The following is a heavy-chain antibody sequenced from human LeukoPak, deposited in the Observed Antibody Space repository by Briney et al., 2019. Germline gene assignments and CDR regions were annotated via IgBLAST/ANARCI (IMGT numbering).Heavy chain of an antibody. Sequence: PGGSLRLSCAASGFTFDDYTMHWVRQAPGKGLEWVSLISWDGGSTYYADSVKGRFTISRDNAKNSLYLQMNSLRAEDTAVYYCARDYKSPDFWAGYPPYHHDHWGQGILVTVSS. CDR3: ARDYKSPDFWAGYPPYHHDH. CDR1: GFTFDDYT. V-gene: IGHV3-43*01. CDR2: ISWDGGST. J-gene: IGHJ4*02. D-gene: IGHD3/OR15-3a*01.